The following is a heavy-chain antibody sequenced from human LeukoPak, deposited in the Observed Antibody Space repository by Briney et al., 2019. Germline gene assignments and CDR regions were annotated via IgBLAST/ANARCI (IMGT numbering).Heavy chain of an antibody. D-gene: IGHD1-1*01. J-gene: IGHJ4*02. Sequence: SLRLSCAASGFTLDDYSIQLVRQASGEGLEWVSGISWNSGSIGYADSVKGRFTISRDNSKNTLYLQMGSLRVEDMAVYYCTAYTLTTHYWGQGTLVTVSS. CDR1: GFTLDDYS. CDR2: ISWNSGSI. CDR3: TAYTLTTHY. V-gene: IGHV3-9*03.